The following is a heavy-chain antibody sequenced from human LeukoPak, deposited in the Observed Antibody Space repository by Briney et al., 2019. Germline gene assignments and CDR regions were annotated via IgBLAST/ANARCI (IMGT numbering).Heavy chain of an antibody. J-gene: IGHJ6*03. CDR3: ARGRPSDYMDV. CDR1: GGSISSSSYY. V-gene: IGHV4-39*07. CDR2: IYYSGST. Sequence: SETLSLTCTVSGGSISSSSYYWGWIRQPPGKGLEWIGSIYYSGSTYYNPSLKSRVTISVDTSKNQFSLKLSSVTAADTAVYYCARGRPSDYMDVWGKGTTVTISS.